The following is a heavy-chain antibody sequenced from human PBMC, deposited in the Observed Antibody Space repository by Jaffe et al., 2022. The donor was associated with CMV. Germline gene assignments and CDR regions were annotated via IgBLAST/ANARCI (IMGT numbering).Heavy chain of an antibody. J-gene: IGHJ6*03. CDR3: ARGVLRGGNWNDPKRSRKGGPHYYYYYMDV. CDR2: INHSGST. D-gene: IGHD1-1*01. V-gene: IGHV4-34*01. Sequence: QVQLQQWGAGLLKPSETLSLTCAVYGGSFSGYYWSWIRQPPGKGLEWIGEINHSGSTNYNPSLKSRVTISVDTSKNQFSLKLSSVTAADTAVYYCARGVLRGGNWNDPKRSRKGGPHYYYYYMDVWGKGTTVTVSS. CDR1: GGSFSGYY.